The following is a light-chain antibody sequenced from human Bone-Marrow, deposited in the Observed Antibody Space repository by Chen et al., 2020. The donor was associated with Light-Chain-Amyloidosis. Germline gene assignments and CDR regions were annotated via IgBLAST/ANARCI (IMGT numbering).Light chain of an antibody. CDR1: SGHSSYA. Sequence: QLVLTQSPSASASLGASVKLTCTLSSGHSSYAIAWHQQQPEKGPRYLMRLNSDGSHSTGDGIPDRFSGSSSGAERYLTISSVKSEDEADYYCQAWGTGIGVFGGGTKLTVL. CDR3: QAWGTGIGV. CDR2: LNSDGSH. J-gene: IGLJ3*02. V-gene: IGLV4-69*01.